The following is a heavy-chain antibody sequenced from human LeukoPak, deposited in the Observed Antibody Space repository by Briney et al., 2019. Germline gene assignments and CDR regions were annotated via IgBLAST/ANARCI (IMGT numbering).Heavy chain of an antibody. CDR2: INPNSGGT. CDR3: ARGGQQLTPYYYYYGMDV. V-gene: IGHV1-2*02. CDR1: GYTFTGYY. J-gene: IGHJ6*02. D-gene: IGHD6-13*01. Sequence: ASVKVSCKASGYTFTGYYMHWVRQAPGQGLEWMGWINPNSGGTNYAQKFQGRVTMTRDTSISTAYMELSRLRSDDTAVYYCARGGQQLTPYYYYYGMDVWGQGTTVTVSS.